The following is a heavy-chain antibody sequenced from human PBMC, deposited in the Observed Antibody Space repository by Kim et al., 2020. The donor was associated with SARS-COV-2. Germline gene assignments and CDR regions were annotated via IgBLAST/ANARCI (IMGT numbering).Heavy chain of an antibody. CDR1: GYSISICYY. Sequence: SETLSLTCTVSGYSISICYYWRFILQPPGKDLEYIGRNYHSGSSYYNPSLKSRVTISIDTSKNQFSLRLNSVTAADTAVYYCTSKYYYDTSGYYYADWWGQGTLVTVPS. CDR3: TSKYYYDTSGYYYADW. D-gene: IGHD3-22*01. CDR2: NYHSGSS. J-gene: IGHJ4*02. V-gene: IGHV4-38-2*02.